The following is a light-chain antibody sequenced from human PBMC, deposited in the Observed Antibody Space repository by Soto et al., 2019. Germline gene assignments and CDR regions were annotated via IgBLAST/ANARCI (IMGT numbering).Light chain of an antibody. CDR2: EVT. V-gene: IGLV2-8*01. CDR1: SSDVGGYNY. Sequence: QSVLTQPASVSGSPGQSITISCTGTSSDVGGYNYVSWYQQYPGKAPKLMIYEVTHRPSGVPDRFSGSKSGNTASLTVSGLQAADEADYFCKSYAGSNTYVFGSGTKVTVL. J-gene: IGLJ1*01. CDR3: KSYAGSNTYV.